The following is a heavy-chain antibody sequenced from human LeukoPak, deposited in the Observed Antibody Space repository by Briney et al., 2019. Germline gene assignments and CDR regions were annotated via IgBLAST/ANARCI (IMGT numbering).Heavy chain of an antibody. Sequence: GESLKISCKGSGYSFTSYWIGWVRQMPGKGLEWMGIIYPGDSDTRYSPSFQGQVTISADKSISTAYLQWSSLKASDTAMYYCARNTGYYYDSSGYYPFDYWGQGTLVTVSS. CDR2: IYPGDSDT. CDR3: ARNTGYYYDSSGYYPFDY. J-gene: IGHJ4*02. D-gene: IGHD3-22*01. CDR1: GYSFTSYW. V-gene: IGHV5-51*01.